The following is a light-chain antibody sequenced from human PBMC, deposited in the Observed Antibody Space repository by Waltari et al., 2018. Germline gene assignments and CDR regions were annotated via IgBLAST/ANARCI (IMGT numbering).Light chain of an antibody. V-gene: IGLV2-23*02. CDR3: CSFAFSSTTSVI. CDR2: EVS. Sequence: QSALTQPASVSGSPGQSITISCTGTSSDVGRYNLVFWFQQYPGKAPKLIIYEVSKRPSGVSDRFSGSKSANTASLTISGLQAEDEADYYCCSFAFSSTTSVIFGGGTKLAVL. J-gene: IGLJ2*01. CDR1: SSDVGRYNL.